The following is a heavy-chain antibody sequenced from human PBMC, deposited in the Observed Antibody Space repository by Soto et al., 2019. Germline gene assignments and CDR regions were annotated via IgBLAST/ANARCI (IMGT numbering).Heavy chain of an antibody. Sequence: PGESLKISCKGSGYSFTSYWISWVRQMPGKGLEWMWRIDPSDSYTNYSPSFQGHVTISADKSISTAYLQWSSLKASDTAMYYCARLRRWEPLFSSYLFLSDWFDPWGQGTLVTVSS. CDR2: IDPSDSYT. V-gene: IGHV5-10-1*01. CDR1: GYSFTSYW. CDR3: ARLRRWEPLFSSYLFLSDWFDP. D-gene: IGHD1-26*01. J-gene: IGHJ5*02.